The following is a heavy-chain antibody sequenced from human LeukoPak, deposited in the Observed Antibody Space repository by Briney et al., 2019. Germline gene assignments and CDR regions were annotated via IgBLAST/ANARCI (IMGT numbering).Heavy chain of an antibody. CDR1: GGSITSSYY. Sequence: SKTLSLTCTVCGGSITSSYYWSWIRQPAGKGLEWIGRIYTSGSTNCNPSLKGRVTISVDTSKNQFSLKLSSVTAADTAVYYCARGSGSTDDYWGQGTLVTVSS. V-gene: IGHV4-61*02. CDR3: ARGSGSTDDY. D-gene: IGHD1-26*01. CDR2: IYTSGST. J-gene: IGHJ4*02.